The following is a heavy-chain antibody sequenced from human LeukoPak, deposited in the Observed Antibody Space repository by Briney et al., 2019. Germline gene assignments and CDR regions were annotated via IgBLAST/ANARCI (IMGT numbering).Heavy chain of an antibody. CDR3: AIAENYYGSGSYAD. CDR1: GYTFTSYG. V-gene: IGHV1-18*01. Sequence: ASVKVSCKASGYTFTSYGISWVRHAPGQGLEWMGWISAYNGNTNYAQKLQGRVTMTTDTSTSTAYMELRSLRSDDTAVYYCAIAENYYGSGSYADWGQGTLVTVSS. CDR2: ISAYNGNT. J-gene: IGHJ4*02. D-gene: IGHD3-10*01.